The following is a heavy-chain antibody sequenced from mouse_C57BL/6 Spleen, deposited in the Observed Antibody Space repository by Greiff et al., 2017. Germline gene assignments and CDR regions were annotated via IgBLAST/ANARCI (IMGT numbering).Heavy chain of an antibody. Sequence: EVKLVESGGGLVQPGGSLSLSCAASGFTFTDYYMSWVRQPPGKALEWLGFIRNKANGYTTEYSASVKGRFTISRDNSQSILYLQMNALRAEDSATYYCGMSSYDGYYDWYFDVWGTGTTVTVSS. CDR3: GMSSYDGYYDWYFDV. V-gene: IGHV7-3*01. J-gene: IGHJ1*03. CDR2: IRNKANGYTT. D-gene: IGHD2-3*01. CDR1: GFTFTDYY.